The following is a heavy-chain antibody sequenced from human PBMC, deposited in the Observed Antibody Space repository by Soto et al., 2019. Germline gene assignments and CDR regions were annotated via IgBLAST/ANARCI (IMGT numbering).Heavy chain of an antibody. Sequence: GGSLRLSSATSGFTFSNYWIHWVRQAPGEGLVWVSRINPDATTINYADSVKGRFTVSRDNAKNTLYLQMNSLRAEDTAVYYCATAGSYRFDHWGQGTLVTVSS. V-gene: IGHV3-74*01. CDR3: ATAGSYRFDH. CDR2: INPDATTI. D-gene: IGHD3-10*01. CDR1: GFTFSNYW. J-gene: IGHJ4*02.